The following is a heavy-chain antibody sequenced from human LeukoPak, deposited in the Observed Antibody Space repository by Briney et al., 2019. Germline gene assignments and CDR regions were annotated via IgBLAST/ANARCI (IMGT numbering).Heavy chain of an antibody. Sequence: GGSLRLSCAASGFTFSNAWMSWVRQAPGKGLEWVANINQDGSEKHYVDSVKGRFTISRDNAKNSLYLQMSLLRAEDTAVYYCAGHPPGYPSFNYWGQGTLVTVSS. CDR1: GFTFSNAW. CDR2: INQDGSEK. CDR3: AGHPPGYPSFNY. J-gene: IGHJ4*02. D-gene: IGHD3-9*01. V-gene: IGHV3-7*02.